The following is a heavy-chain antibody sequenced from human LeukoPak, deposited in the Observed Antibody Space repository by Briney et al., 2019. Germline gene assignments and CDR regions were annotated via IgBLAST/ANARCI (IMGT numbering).Heavy chain of an antibody. CDR1: GGSISSYY. Sequence: PSETLSLTCTVSGGSISSYYWSWIRQPPGKGLEWIGYIYYSGSTNYIPSLKSRVTISVDTSKNQFSLKLSSVTAADTAVYYCARVSTDNNWGVTSYYMDVWGKGTTVTVSS. CDR2: IYYSGST. J-gene: IGHJ6*03. CDR3: ARVSTDNNWGVTSYYMDV. D-gene: IGHD7-27*01. V-gene: IGHV4-59*01.